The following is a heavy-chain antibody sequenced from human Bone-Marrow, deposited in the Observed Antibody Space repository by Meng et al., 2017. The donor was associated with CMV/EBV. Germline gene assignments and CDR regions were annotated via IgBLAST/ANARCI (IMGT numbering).Heavy chain of an antibody. D-gene: IGHD2-2*01. Sequence: GESLKISCAASGFTFSSYAMSWVRQAPGKGLEWVAVISFEGSNRYYAESVRGRFTISRDNAKNSLYLQMNSLRAEDTAVYYCARAGGYQRAQGYAFDIWGQGTMVTVSS. CDR3: ARAGGYQRAQGYAFDI. CDR1: GFTFSSYA. J-gene: IGHJ3*02. V-gene: IGHV3-30*04. CDR2: ISFEGSNR.